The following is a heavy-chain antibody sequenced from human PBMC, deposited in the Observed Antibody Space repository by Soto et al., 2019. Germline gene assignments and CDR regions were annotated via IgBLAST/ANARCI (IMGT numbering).Heavy chain of an antibody. CDR3: ARGGPYCSSTSCYDYYYYGMDV. CDR2: IKQDGSEK. CDR1: GFTFSSYW. V-gene: IGHV3-7*04. Sequence: GGSLRLSCAASGFTFSSYWMSWVRQAPGKGLEWVANIKQDGSEKYYVDSVKGRFTISRDNAKNSLYLQMNSLRAEDTAVYYCARGGPYCSSTSCYDYYYYGMDVWGQGTTVTVSS. J-gene: IGHJ6*02. D-gene: IGHD2-2*01.